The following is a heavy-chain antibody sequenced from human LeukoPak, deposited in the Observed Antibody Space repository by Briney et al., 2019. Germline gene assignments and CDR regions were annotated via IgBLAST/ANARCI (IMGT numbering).Heavy chain of an antibody. Sequence: GGSLRLSCAASGFTVSSNYMSWVRQAPGKGLEWVSGISGGGDTTYYAESVKGRFTISRDNSKNTLFLQMNSLTAEDTAVYYCAKTSGYYDYWGQGTLVAVSS. CDR1: GFTVSSNY. V-gene: IGHV3-23*01. CDR2: ISGGGDTT. CDR3: AKTSGYYDY. J-gene: IGHJ4*02. D-gene: IGHD3-22*01.